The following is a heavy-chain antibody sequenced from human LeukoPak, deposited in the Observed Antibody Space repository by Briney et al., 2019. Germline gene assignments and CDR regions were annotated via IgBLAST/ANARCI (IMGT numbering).Heavy chain of an antibody. CDR1: GFSFNTYA. D-gene: IGHD4-17*01. V-gene: IGHV3-23*01. Sequence: GGSLRLSCAASGFSFNTYAMSWVRQAPGKGLEWVSSITGSGDRTYYADSVKGRFTISRDNSKNTLYLQMNTLRGEDTAVYYCASGYTVPRIGYWGQGTLVTVYS. CDR2: ITGSGDRT. CDR3: ASGYTVPRIGY. J-gene: IGHJ4*02.